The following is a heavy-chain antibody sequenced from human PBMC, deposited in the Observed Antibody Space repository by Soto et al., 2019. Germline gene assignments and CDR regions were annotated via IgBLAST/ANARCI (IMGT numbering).Heavy chain of an antibody. CDR3: ARAQVWMTTVTSDAFAI. CDR2: IWYDGSNK. J-gene: IGHJ3*02. CDR1: GFTFSSYG. D-gene: IGHD4-17*01. V-gene: IGHV3-33*01. Sequence: PGGSLRLSCAASGFTFSSYGMHWVRQAPGKGLEWVAVIWYDGSNKYYADSVKGRFTISRDNSKNTLYLQMNSLRAEDTAVYYCARAQVWMTTVTSDAFAIWGQGTTVTVSS.